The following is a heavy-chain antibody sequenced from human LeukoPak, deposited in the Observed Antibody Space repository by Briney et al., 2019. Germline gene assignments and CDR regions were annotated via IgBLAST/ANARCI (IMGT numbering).Heavy chain of an antibody. D-gene: IGHD2-21*02. CDR2: INPNSGGT. J-gene: IGHJ4*02. V-gene: IGHV1-2*02. CDR1: GYIFTAYY. Sequence: ASVKVSCKASGYIFTAYYIHWVRQAPGQGLEWMGWINPNSGGTNYAQKFQGRVTMTRDTSISTAYMELSRLTSDDTALYYCARTYTAVHYFDYWGQGTLVTVPS. CDR3: ARTYTAVHYFDY.